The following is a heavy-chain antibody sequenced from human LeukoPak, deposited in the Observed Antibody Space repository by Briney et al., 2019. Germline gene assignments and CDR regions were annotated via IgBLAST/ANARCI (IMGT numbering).Heavy chain of an antibody. CDR2: IIPIFGTA. D-gene: IGHD2-2*01. V-gene: IGHV1-69*05. CDR1: GGTFTSYA. J-gene: IGHJ2*01. Sequence: ASVKVSCKASGGTFTSYAISWVRQAPGQGLEWMGGIIPIFGTANYAQKFQGRVTITTDESTSTAYMELSSLRSEDTAVYYCASVGVPAATHWYFDLWGRGTLVTVSS. CDR3: ASVGVPAATHWYFDL.